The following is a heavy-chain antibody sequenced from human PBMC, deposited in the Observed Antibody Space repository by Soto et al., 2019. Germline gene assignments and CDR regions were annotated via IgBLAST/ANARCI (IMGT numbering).Heavy chain of an antibody. CDR3: TRVAYGDGGVFDY. CDR1: GFACSSYC. CDR2: INRDGSTT. V-gene: IGHV3-74*01. D-gene: IGHD4-17*01. Sequence: EVHLVESGGGLVQPGGSLRLSCGASGFACSSYCMHWVRHAPGKGLELVSRINRDGSTTSYAESVKGRFIISRDNAKNTVSLHMSSLGAEDTAVYDCTRVAYGDGGVFDYWGQGTLV. J-gene: IGHJ4*02.